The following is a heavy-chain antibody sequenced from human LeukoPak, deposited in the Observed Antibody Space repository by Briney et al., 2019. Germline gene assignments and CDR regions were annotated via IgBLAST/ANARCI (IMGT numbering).Heavy chain of an antibody. D-gene: IGHD3-10*01. J-gene: IGHJ3*02. CDR3: ARGVRITMVRGPYLDAFDI. CDR2: IKQDGSEK. V-gene: IGHV3-7*04. Sequence: GGSLRLSCAASGFTFSSYWMSWVRQAPGKGLEWVANIKQDGSEKYYVDSVKGRFTISRDNAKNSLYLQMNSLRAEDTAVFYCARGVRITMVRGPYLDAFDIWGQGTMVTVSS. CDR1: GFTFSSYW.